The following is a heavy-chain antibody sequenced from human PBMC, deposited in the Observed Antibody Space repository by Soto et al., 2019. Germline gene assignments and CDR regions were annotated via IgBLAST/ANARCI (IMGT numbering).Heavy chain of an antibody. CDR3: ARAYDYVNWFDP. CDR1: GYTFTSYA. V-gene: IGHV1-3*01. D-gene: IGHD3-16*01. J-gene: IGHJ5*02. Sequence: ASVKVSCKASGYTFTSYAMHWVRQAPGQRLEWMGWINAGNGNTKYSQKFQGRVTITRDTSASTAYMELSSLRSEDTAVYYCARAYDYVNWFDPWGQGTLVTGSS. CDR2: INAGNGNT.